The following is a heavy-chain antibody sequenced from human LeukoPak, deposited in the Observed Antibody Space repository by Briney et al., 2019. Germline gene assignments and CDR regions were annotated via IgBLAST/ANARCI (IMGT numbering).Heavy chain of an antibody. V-gene: IGHV4-38-2*02. Sequence: PSETLSLTCTVSGYSIRSGFYWGWIRQPPGKGLEWIGSIYHSGSTYYNPSLKSRVTISVDTSKNQFSLKLTSVTAADTAVYYCAALITPATAPLYNWFDPWGQGTLVTVSS. CDR1: GYSIRSGFY. J-gene: IGHJ5*02. D-gene: IGHD2-15*01. CDR2: IYHSGST. CDR3: AALITPATAPLYNWFDP.